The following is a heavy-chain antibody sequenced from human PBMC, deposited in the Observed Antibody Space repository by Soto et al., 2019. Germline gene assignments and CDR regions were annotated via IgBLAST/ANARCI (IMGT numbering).Heavy chain of an antibody. J-gene: IGHJ4*02. CDR2: VFSSVGA. V-gene: IGHV4-4*07. CDR1: GVSVTSYT. D-gene: IGHD2-21*02. CDR3: ARDGMTTGDT. Sequence: QLQLQESGPGQVRPSETLSLTCSVSGVSVTSYTWSWVRQPANKGLEWIGWVFSSVGATYNPSLKSRVSISMATAENRISLKLDPVTAADAGVYFCARDGMTTGDTWGPGTLVTVSS.